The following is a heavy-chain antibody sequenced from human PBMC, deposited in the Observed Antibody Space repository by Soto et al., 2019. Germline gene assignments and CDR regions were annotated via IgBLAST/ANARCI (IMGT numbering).Heavy chain of an antibody. D-gene: IGHD2-2*01. J-gene: IGHJ4*02. Sequence: GGSMKLSCAASGVTFSSYAMNGVRQAPGKGLEWVSSISSSSSYIYYADSVKGRFTISRDNAKNSLYLQMNSLRAEDTAVYYCAKAGYCTSTDCYGLDYWGQGTLVTVSS. CDR3: AKAGYCTSTDCYGLDY. CDR2: ISSSSSYI. V-gene: IGHV3-21*04. CDR1: GVTFSSYA.